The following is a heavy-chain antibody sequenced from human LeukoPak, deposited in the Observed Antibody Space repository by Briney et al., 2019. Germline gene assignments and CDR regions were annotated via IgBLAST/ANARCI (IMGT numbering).Heavy chain of an antibody. D-gene: IGHD4-17*01. J-gene: IGHJ5*02. V-gene: IGHV2-5*02. CDR1: GFSLSTSGVG. Sequence: SGPTLGNPPQTLTLTCTFSGFSLSTSGVGGGWIREPPVKALEWLSLIYWDDDKRSITSPKSKLTITKDTSKNQVVLTLTDMDPVDTATYYCAHTGTLTTQDCFDLWGQGTLVTVSS. CDR2: IYWDDDK. CDR3: AHTGTLTTQDCFDL.